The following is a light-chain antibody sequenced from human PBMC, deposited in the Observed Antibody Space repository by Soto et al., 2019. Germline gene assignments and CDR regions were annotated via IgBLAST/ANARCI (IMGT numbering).Light chain of an antibody. CDR2: AAS. CDR1: QGISSY. Sequence: AIRMTQSPSSFSASTGDRVTITCRASQGISSYLAWYQQKPGKAPKLLIYAASTLQSGVPSRFSGSGSGTDFTLTISCLQSEYFATYYCQQYYSYPSFGGGTKVEIK. J-gene: IGKJ4*01. CDR3: QQYYSYPS. V-gene: IGKV1-8*01.